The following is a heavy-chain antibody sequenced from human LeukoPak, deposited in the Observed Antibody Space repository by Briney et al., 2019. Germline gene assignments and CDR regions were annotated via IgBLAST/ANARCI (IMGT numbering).Heavy chain of an antibody. CDR3: ARGLPKYYYDRSRGSERLDY. V-gene: IGHV4-34*01. J-gene: IGHJ4*02. CDR1: GGSFSGYY. D-gene: IGHD3-22*01. Sequence: SETLSLTCAVSGGSFSGYYWSWVRQPPGKGLEWIGEINHSGRTNYNPSLKSRVTISVDTYKIQFSLKLSSVTAADTAVYYCARGLPKYYYDRSRGSERLDYWGQGTLVTVSS. CDR2: INHSGRT.